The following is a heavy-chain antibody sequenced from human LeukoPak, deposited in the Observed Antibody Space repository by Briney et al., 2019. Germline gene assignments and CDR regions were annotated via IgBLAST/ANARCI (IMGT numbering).Heavy chain of an antibody. V-gene: IGHV1-69*04. D-gene: IGHD3-22*01. CDR3: ARNKPTNYYDSSGPAPSDAFDI. CDR2: IIPILGIA. Sequence: GASVKVSCKASGGTFSSYAISWVRQAPGQGLEWMGRIIPILGIANYAQKFQGRVTITADKSTSRAYMELSSLRSEDTAVYYCARNKPTNYYDSSGPAPSDAFDIWGQGTMVTVSS. J-gene: IGHJ3*02. CDR1: GGTFSSYA.